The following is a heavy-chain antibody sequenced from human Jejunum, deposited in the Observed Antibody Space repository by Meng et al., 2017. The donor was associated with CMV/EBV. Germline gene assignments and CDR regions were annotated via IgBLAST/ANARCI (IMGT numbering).Heavy chain of an antibody. CDR2: INPGGTTI. V-gene: IGHV3-48*03. Sequence: ASGFTISSYEFNWGRQAPGKGLELLSHINPGGTTIYYADSVKGRFTISRDDAKSSLYLQMSSLRADDTAVYYCARELPASWEPFDYWGQGTLVTVSS. D-gene: IGHD1-26*01. J-gene: IGHJ4*02. CDR3: ARELPASWEPFDY. CDR1: GFTISSYE.